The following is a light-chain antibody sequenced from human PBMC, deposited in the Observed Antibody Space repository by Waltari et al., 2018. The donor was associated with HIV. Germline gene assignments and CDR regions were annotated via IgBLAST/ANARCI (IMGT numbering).Light chain of an antibody. CDR2: WAS. Sequence: DIVMTQSPDSLAVSLGERATIKCKSSQSVLYNSNNKNYLAWYQRKPGQPPKLLIYWASTRESGVPDRFSGSGSGTDFTLTISSLQAEDVAVYYCQQYYGTPLTFGGGTKVEIK. J-gene: IGKJ4*01. CDR1: QSVLYNSNNKNY. CDR3: QQYYGTPLT. V-gene: IGKV4-1*01.